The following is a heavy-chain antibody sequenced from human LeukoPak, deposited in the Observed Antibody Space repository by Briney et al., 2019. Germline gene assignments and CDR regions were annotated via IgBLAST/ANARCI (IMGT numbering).Heavy chain of an antibody. Sequence: PSETLSLTCAVYGGSFSGYYWSWIRQPPGKGLEWIGEINHSGSTNYNPSLKSRVTIPVDTSKNQFSLKLSSVTAADTAVYYCARGLLLSQRYQTYGPLAGGSWDWFDPWGQGTLVTVSS. CDR1: GGSFSGYY. CDR3: ARGLLLSQRYQTYGPLAGGSWDWFDP. V-gene: IGHV4-34*01. J-gene: IGHJ5*02. D-gene: IGHD2-15*01. CDR2: INHSGST.